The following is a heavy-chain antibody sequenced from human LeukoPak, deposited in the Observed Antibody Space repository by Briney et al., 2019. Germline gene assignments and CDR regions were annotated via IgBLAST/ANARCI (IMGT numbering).Heavy chain of an antibody. J-gene: IGHJ4*02. CDR1: GGSFSGYY. Sequence: SETLSLTCAVYGGSFSGYYWSWIRQPPGKGLEWIGEINHSGSTNYNPSLKSRVTVSVDTSKNQFSLKLSSVTAADTAVYYCARGRYSSGWYADYFDYWGQGTLVTVSS. CDR3: ARGRYSSGWYADYFDY. V-gene: IGHV4-34*01. CDR2: INHSGST. D-gene: IGHD6-19*01.